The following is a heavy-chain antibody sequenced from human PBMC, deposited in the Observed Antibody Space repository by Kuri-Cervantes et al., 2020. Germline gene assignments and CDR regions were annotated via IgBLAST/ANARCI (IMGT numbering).Heavy chain of an antibody. Sequence: GESLKISCAASGFTFSSYDMHWVRQATGKGLEWVSGIGIAGDTYYPGSVKGRFTISRENAKNSLYLQMNSLRAGDTAVYYCARGSFGEFDYWGQGTLVTVSS. CDR2: IGIAGDT. D-gene: IGHD3-10*01. V-gene: IGHV3-13*01. CDR1: GFTFSSYD. CDR3: ARGSFGEFDY. J-gene: IGHJ4*02.